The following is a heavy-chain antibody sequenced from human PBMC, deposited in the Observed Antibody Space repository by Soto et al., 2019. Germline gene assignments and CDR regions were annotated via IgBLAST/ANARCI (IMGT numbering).Heavy chain of an antibody. CDR1: GDSVSGNSAA. J-gene: IGHJ4*02. CDR3: ARAAKKKTYYYDSSGLGHLDY. V-gene: IGHV6-1*01. CDR2: TYYRSKWYN. Sequence: SRTLSLTCAISGDSVSGNSAAWNWIRQSPSRGLEWLGRTYYRSKWYNDYAVSVKSRITINPDTSKNQFSLQLNSVTPEDTAVYYCARAAKKKTYYYDSSGLGHLDYWGQGTLVTVSS. D-gene: IGHD3-22*01.